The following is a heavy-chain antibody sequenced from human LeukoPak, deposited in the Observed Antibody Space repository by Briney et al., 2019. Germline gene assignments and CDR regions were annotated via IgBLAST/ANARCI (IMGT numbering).Heavy chain of an antibody. CDR1: GFTFSSYA. J-gene: IGHJ4*02. D-gene: IGHD3-3*01. Sequence: PGGSLRLSCAASGFTFSSYAMHWVRQAPGKGLEWVAVISYDGSNKYYADSVKGRFTISRDNSKNTLYLQMNSLRAEDTAVYYCARTHYDFWSGYYIPRRGCGDCFDYWGQGTLVTVSS. CDR3: ARTHYDFWSGYYIPRRGCGDCFDY. V-gene: IGHV3-30-3*01. CDR2: ISYDGSNK.